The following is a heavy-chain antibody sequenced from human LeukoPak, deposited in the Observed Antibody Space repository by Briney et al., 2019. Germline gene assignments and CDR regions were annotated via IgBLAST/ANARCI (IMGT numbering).Heavy chain of an antibody. D-gene: IGHD6-19*01. CDR2: ISSSSSYI. V-gene: IGHV3-21*01. Sequence: GGSLRLSCAASGFTFSSYSMNWVRQAPGKGLEWVSSISSSSSYIYYADSVKGRFTISRDNAKNSLYLQMNSLRAEDTAVYYCARAVAVAGSDYWGQGTLVTVSS. J-gene: IGHJ4*02. CDR3: ARAVAVAGSDY. CDR1: GFTFSSYS.